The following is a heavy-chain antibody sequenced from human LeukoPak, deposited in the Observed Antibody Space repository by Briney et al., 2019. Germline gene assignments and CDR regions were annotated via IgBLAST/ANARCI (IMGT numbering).Heavy chain of an antibody. CDR3: ARGRDY. V-gene: IGHV3-48*02. J-gene: IGHJ4*02. Sequence: PGGSLRLSCAASGFTFSTYSMNWVRQAPGKGLEWVSYISSSSSAIYYADYVKGRFTVSRDNAENSLYLQMNSLSDEDTGVYYCARGRDYWGQGTLVTVSS. CDR2: ISSSSSAI. CDR1: GFTFSTYS.